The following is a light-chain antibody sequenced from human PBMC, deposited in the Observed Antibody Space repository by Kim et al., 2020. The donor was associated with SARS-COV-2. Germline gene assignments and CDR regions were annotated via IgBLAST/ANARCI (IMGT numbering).Light chain of an antibody. CDR3: QFYDSSGHRVI. CDR1: SAGIGTDF. Sequence: VTQSWQRSSAGIGTDFVGVYRQHPGSAPTTVMYEDNHRPSGFPDRLCGSVDSSCNSASLIISGLETEDEADYYCQFYDSSGHRVIFGGGTQLTVL. V-gene: IGLV6-57*03. CDR2: EDN. J-gene: IGLJ2*01.